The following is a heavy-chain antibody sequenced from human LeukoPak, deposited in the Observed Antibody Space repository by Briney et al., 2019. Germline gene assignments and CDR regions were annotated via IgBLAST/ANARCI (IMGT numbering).Heavy chain of an antibody. Sequence: SETLSLTCAVSGGSISSSNWWSWVRRPPGKGLEWIGEIYHSGSTNYNPSLKSRVTISVDKSKNQFSLKLSPVTAADTAVYYCARVKTTGTSTYFDYWGQGTLVTVSS. J-gene: IGHJ4*02. CDR1: GGSISSSNW. CDR2: IYHSGST. V-gene: IGHV4-4*02. D-gene: IGHD1-1*01. CDR3: ARVKTTGTSTYFDY.